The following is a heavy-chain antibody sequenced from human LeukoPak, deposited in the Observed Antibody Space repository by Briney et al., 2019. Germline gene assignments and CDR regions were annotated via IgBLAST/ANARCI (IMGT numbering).Heavy chain of an antibody. J-gene: IGHJ4*02. V-gene: IGHV3-21*01. CDR1: GFTFSSFS. Sequence: GGSLRLSCAASGFTFSSFSMNWVRQAPGKGLEWVSSISGGGNYLYYADSVKGRFTISRDNAQNSLYLQMNSLRAEDTAVYYCARDLNDSSGHWGQGTLVTVSS. D-gene: IGHD3-22*01. CDR3: ARDLNDSSGH. CDR2: ISGGGNYL.